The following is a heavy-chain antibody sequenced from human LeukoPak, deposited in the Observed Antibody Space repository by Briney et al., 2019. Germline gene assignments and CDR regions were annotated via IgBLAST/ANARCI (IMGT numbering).Heavy chain of an antibody. D-gene: IGHD6-6*01. CDR2: ISSGSTII. V-gene: IGHV3-48*01. Sequence: PGGSLRLSCAASGFTFSSHSMNWVRQAPGKGLEWVSYISSGSTIIHYADSVKGRFTISRDDAKNSLYLQMNSLRAEDTAVYYCAKNTRSSSSPPNYFDLWGQGTLVTVSS. CDR1: GFTFSSHS. J-gene: IGHJ4*02. CDR3: AKNTRSSSSPPNYFDL.